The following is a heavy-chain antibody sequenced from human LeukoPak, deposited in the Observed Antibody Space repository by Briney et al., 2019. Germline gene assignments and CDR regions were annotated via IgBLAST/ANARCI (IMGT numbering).Heavy chain of an antibody. CDR3: ASRGKNILTGYWVDY. Sequence: SETLSLTCTVSGGSIRSSYYYWGWIRQPPGKGLEWIGSIYDSGSTYYNPSLKSRVTIPVDTSKNQFSLKLSSVTAADTAVYYCASRGKNILTGYWVDYWGQGTLVTVSS. V-gene: IGHV4-39*01. CDR1: GGSIRSSYYY. D-gene: IGHD3-9*01. J-gene: IGHJ4*02. CDR2: IYDSGST.